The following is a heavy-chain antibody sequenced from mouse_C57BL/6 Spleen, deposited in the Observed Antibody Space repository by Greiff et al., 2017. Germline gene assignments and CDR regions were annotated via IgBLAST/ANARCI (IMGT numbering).Heavy chain of an antibody. V-gene: IGHV1-82*01. D-gene: IGHD1-1*01. CDR3: ARDDYYGSSYGAMDY. CDR2: IYPGDGDT. CDR1: GYAFSSSW. J-gene: IGHJ4*01. Sequence: QVQLKESGPELVKPGASVKISCKASGYAFSSSWMNWVKQRPGKGLEWIGRIYPGDGDTNYNGKFKGKATLTADKSSSTAYMQLSSLTSEDSAVYFCARDDYYGSSYGAMDYWGQGTSVTVSS.